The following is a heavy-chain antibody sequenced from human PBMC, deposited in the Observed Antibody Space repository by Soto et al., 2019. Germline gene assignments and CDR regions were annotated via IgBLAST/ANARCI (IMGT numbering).Heavy chain of an antibody. Sequence: SETLSLTCTVSGGSISSGDYYWSWIRHPPGKGLEWIGYIYYSGSTYYNPSLKSRVTISVDTSKNQFSLKLSSVTAADTAVYYCASTYYYDSSGYYPFDYWGQGPMVTVSS. V-gene: IGHV4-30-4*01. CDR1: GGSISSGDYY. CDR2: IYYSGST. D-gene: IGHD3-22*01. J-gene: IGHJ4*02. CDR3: ASTYYYDSSGYYPFDY.